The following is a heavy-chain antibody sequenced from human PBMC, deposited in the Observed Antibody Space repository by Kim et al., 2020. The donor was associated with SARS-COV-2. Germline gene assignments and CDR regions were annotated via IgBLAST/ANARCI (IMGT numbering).Heavy chain of an antibody. CDR2: ISSSGSTI. J-gene: IGHJ6*02. CDR1: GFTFSSYE. Sequence: GGSLRLSCAASGFTFSSYEMNWVRQAPGKGLEWVSYISSSGSTIYYADSVKGRFTISRDNAKNSLYLQMNSLRAEDTAVYYCARRDISPNYYYGMDVWGQGTTVTVSS. CDR3: ARRDISPNYYYGMDV. V-gene: IGHV3-48*03. D-gene: IGHD3-9*01.